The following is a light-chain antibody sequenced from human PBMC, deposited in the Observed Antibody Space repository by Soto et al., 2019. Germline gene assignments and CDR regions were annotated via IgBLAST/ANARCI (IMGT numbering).Light chain of an antibody. V-gene: IGKV3-15*01. J-gene: IGKJ5*01. Sequence: EVVMTQSPAALSVSTGEGVTLSARCSQSVRSNLAWYQQKPVQSPRLLVYGASTRATGIPARFSGSGSATEFTLPIISLQPPDFAAYYCQQYNNWPPITFGQGTRLEIK. CDR3: QQYNNWPPIT. CDR1: QSVRSN. CDR2: GAS.